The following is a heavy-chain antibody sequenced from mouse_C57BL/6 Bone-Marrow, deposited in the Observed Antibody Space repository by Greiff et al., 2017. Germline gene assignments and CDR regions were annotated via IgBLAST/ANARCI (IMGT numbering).Heavy chain of an antibody. CDR2: ISSGGSYT. V-gene: IGHV5-6*02. J-gene: IGHJ2*01. Sequence: EVKVVESGGDLVKPGGSLKLSCAASGFTFSSYGMSWVRQTPDKRLEWVATISSGGSYTYYPDSVKGRFTISRDNANNTLYLQMSSLKSEDTAMYYCARRERRVVVTLDYFDYWGQGTTLTVSS. CDR1: GFTFSSYG. CDR3: ARRERRVVVTLDYFDY. D-gene: IGHD1-1*01.